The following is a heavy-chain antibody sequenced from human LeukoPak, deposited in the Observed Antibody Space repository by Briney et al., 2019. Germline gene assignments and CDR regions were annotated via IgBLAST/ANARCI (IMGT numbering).Heavy chain of an antibody. J-gene: IGHJ4*02. V-gene: IGHV1-2*02. CDR2: INPDSGGT. Sequence: ASVKVSCKASGYTFTGYDMHWVRQAPGQGLEWRGWINPDSGGTNYAQKFQGRVTMTRDTSITTAYMELSRLRSDDTAVYYCARDPYDSSGHYFPDYWGQGTLVTVSS. D-gene: IGHD3-22*01. CDR1: GYTFTGYD. CDR3: ARDPYDSSGHYFPDY.